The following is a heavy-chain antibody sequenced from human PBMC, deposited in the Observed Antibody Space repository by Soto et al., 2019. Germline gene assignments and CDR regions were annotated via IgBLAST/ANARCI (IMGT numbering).Heavy chain of an antibody. CDR2: IKSKTDGGTT. Sequence: GGSLRLSWPAPGFPFGNAWMGGVAQAQGKGWEGVGRIKSKTDGGTTDYAAPVKGRFTISRDDSKNTLYLQMNSLKTEDTAVYYCTTGADESNAFDIWGQGTMVTVSS. CDR1: GFPFGNAW. CDR3: TTGADESNAFDI. V-gene: IGHV3-15*01. J-gene: IGHJ3*02.